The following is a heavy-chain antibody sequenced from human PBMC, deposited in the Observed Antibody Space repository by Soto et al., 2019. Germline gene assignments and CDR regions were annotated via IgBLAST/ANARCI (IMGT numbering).Heavy chain of an antibody. D-gene: IGHD2-21*02. CDR1: GGTFSSYA. V-gene: IGHV1-69*01. CDR2: IIPIVGTA. Sequence: QVQLVQSGAEVKKPGSSVKVSCKASGGTFSSYAISWVRQAPGQGLEWMGGIIPIVGTANYAQKFQGRVTITADESTSTAYMELSSLRSEDPAVYYCATVPGVAAIGLVHWYFDLWGRGTLVTVSS. J-gene: IGHJ2*01. CDR3: ATVPGVAAIGLVHWYFDL.